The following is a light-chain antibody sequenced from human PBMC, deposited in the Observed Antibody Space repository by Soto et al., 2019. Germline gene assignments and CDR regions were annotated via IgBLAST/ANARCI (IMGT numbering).Light chain of an antibody. CDR3: SSYAGSNCL. Sequence: QSVLTQPASVSGSPGQSITISCSGTSSDIGSYNHVAWYQQFPGKSPKLMIYAVSDRPPGVSDRFSGSKSGITASLTISGLQTEDEADYYCSSYAGSNCLFGGGTKVTVL. V-gene: IGLV2-14*03. J-gene: IGLJ2*01. CDR1: SSDIGSYNH. CDR2: AVS.